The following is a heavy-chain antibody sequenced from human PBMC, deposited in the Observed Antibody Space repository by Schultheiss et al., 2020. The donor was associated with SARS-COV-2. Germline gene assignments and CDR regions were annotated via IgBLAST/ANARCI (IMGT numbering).Heavy chain of an antibody. D-gene: IGHD3-22*01. CDR2: INPNSGGT. Sequence: ASVKVSCKASGYTFTGYYMHWVRQAPGQGLEWMGWINPNSGGTNYAQKFQGRVTMTRDTSISTAYMELSRLRSDDTAVYYCARAETYYYDSSGRFDYWGQGTLVTVSS. CDR3: ARAETYYYDSSGRFDY. J-gene: IGHJ4*02. CDR1: GYTFTGYY. V-gene: IGHV1-2*02.